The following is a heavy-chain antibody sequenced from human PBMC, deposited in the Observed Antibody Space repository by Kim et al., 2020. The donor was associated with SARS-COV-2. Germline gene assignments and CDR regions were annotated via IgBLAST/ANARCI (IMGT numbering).Heavy chain of an antibody. Sequence: GGSLRLSCVASGFTFSNYGMTWVRQAPGGGREWVSGITGSGDSTAYADPVKRRFTSFRENSKNTLDLQMRSPRAEDTAIYYLANPRQPDYCGQGTLGT. CDR1: GFTFSNYG. CDR3: ANPRQPDY. D-gene: IGHD6-13*01. J-gene: IGHJ4*02. V-gene: IGHV3-23*01. CDR2: ITGSGDST.